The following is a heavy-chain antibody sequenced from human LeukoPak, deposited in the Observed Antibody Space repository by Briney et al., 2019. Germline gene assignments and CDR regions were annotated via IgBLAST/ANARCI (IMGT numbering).Heavy chain of an antibody. V-gene: IGHV4-39*01. CDR1: SGSISSYNYY. J-gene: IGHJ5*02. D-gene: IGHD5-12*01. CDR3: ATPIGATDWFDP. Sequence: SETLSLTCTVSSGSISSYNYYCAWIRQPPRTGLEWIGSVFYSGSTYYNPSLKSRVTISVDTPNNQFSLRLTSVTAADTAVYYCATPIGATDWFDPWGQGTLVTVSS. CDR2: VFYSGST.